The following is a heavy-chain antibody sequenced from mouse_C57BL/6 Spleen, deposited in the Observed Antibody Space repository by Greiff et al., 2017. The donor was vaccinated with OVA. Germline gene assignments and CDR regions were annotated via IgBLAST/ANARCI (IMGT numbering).Heavy chain of an antibody. V-gene: IGHV5-4*03. Sequence: DVKLVESGGGLVKPGGSLKLSCAASGFTFSSYAMSWVRQTPEKRLEWVATISDGGSYTYYPDNVKGRFTISRDNAKNNLYLQMSHLKSEDTAMYYCARGGNYVSWFAYWGQGTLVTVSA. D-gene: IGHD1-1*01. J-gene: IGHJ3*01. CDR2: ISDGGSYT. CDR1: GFTFSSYA. CDR3: ARGGNYVSWFAY.